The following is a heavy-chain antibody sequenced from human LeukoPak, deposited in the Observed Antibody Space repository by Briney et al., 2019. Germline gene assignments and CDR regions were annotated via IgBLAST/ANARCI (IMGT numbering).Heavy chain of an antibody. CDR2: INHSGST. J-gene: IGHJ4*02. Sequence: SETLSLTCAVSGGSFSDYYWSWIRQPPGKGLEWVGEINHSGSTNYNPSLKSRVTISVDTSKNQFSLKLSSVTAADTAVYYCAGGLGGGNSICFDYWGQGPLVTVSS. CDR1: GGSFSDYY. D-gene: IGHD4-23*01. CDR3: AGGLGGGNSICFDY. V-gene: IGHV4-34*01.